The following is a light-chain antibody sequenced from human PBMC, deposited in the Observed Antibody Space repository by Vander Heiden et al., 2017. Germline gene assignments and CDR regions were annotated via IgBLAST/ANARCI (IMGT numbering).Light chain of an antibody. Sequence: EIVLTQSPGTLSLSPGERATLSCRASESVTSRHLAWYQHRAGQAPRLVIYDTSSRATGIPDRFSGSGSGTDFTLTISRLEPEDFAVYYCQQVGHSPLYTFGQGTKMEIK. V-gene: IGKV3-20*01. CDR2: DTS. CDR3: QQVGHSPLYT. CDR1: ESVTSRH. J-gene: IGKJ2*01.